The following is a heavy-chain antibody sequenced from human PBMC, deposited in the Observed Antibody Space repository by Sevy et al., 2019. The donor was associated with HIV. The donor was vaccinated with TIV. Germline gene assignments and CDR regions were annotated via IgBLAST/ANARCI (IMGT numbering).Heavy chain of an antibody. CDR3: ARGFSYYNYSSGFDY. CDR2: INHSGST. J-gene: IGHJ4*02. CDR1: RGSFSGYF. Sequence: SETLSLTCAVYRGSFSGYFWTWVRQPPGKGLQWIGEINHSGSTNYNPSLKSRVTISVDTSKKQFSLMLTSVTAADTAVYYCARGFSYYNYSSGFDYRGQGNLVTVSS. D-gene: IGHD3-22*01. V-gene: IGHV4-34*01.